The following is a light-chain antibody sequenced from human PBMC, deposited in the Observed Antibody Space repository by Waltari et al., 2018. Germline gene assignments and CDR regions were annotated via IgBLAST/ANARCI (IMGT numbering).Light chain of an antibody. CDR1: SGHSTNI. CDR2: VNRDGSH. Sequence: QLVLTQSPSASASLGASVKLTCTLSSGHSTNIIAWLQQQPEKGPRYLLNVNRDGSHNKGVGIPDRFSGSSSGAERYLTISSLQSEDEADYYCQTGGNGTWVFGGGTRLTVL. CDR3: QTGGNGTWV. V-gene: IGLV4-69*01. J-gene: IGLJ3*02.